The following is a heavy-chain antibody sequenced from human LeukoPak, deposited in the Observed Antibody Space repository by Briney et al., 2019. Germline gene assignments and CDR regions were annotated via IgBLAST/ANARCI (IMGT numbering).Heavy chain of an antibody. CDR2: IYPGDSDT. CDR3: ARPWVTPRVSGPVDAFDI. Sequence: GASLKISCKGSGYSFTSYWIGWVRQMPGKGLEWMGIIYPGDSDTRYSPSFQGQVTISADKSISTAYLQWSSLKASDTAMYYCARPWVTPRVSGPVDAFDIWGQGTMVTVSS. V-gene: IGHV5-51*01. CDR1: GYSFTSYW. J-gene: IGHJ3*02. D-gene: IGHD2-21*02.